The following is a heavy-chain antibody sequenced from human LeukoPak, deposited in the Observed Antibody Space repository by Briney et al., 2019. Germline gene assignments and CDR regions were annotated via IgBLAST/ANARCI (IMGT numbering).Heavy chain of an antibody. V-gene: IGHV1-18*01. CDR3: GRNSRGDAFDV. CDR1: GYTFISYD. Sequence: GASVKVSCEASGYTFISYDISWVRQAPGQGLEWMGWISSYTGNTNYAQKLQGRVAMTTDTSTSTAYMELRSLRSDDTAVYYCGRNSRGDAFDVWGQGTMVTVSS. CDR2: ISSYTGNT. D-gene: IGHD6-13*01. J-gene: IGHJ3*01.